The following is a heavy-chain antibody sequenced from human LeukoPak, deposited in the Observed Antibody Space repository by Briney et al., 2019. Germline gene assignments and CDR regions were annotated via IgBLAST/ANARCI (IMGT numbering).Heavy chain of an antibody. CDR1: GGSISIYY. J-gene: IGHJ4*02. V-gene: IGHV4-59*01. Sequence: PSETLSLTCTVSGGSISIYYWSWIRQPPGKGLEWIGYIYYSGSTNYNPSLKSRVTISVDTSKNQFSLKLSSVTAADTAVYYCARDQDSSGWYYDYWGQGTLVTVSS. CDR3: ARDQDSSGWYYDY. D-gene: IGHD6-19*01. CDR2: IYYSGST.